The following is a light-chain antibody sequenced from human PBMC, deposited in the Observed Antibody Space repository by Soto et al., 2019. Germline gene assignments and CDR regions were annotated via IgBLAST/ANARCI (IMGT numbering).Light chain of an antibody. J-gene: IGKJ4*01. CDR3: QQYLNLPLT. Sequence: VQMTQSPSSLSASVGDRVTISYQAGQDIKNYLNWYQQKPGKAPELLIYDVSTLGTGVPSRFSGSRSGTHYTLVISSLQSEDIATYYCQQYLNLPLTFGGGTKWISN. CDR1: QDIKNY. CDR2: DVS. V-gene: IGKV1-33*01.